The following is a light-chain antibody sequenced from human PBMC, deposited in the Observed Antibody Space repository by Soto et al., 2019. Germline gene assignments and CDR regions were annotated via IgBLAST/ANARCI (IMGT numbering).Light chain of an antibody. V-gene: IGKV3-15*01. Sequence: EIVMTQSPATLSVSPGEGATLSCRASQSVGSDLAWYQQRPGQAPRLLIYGALNRATGFPARFSGSGSGTDFTLTISSLQSEDLAVYFCQQYNNWPLTFGGGTKVEIK. CDR1: QSVGSD. CDR3: QQYNNWPLT. J-gene: IGKJ4*01. CDR2: GAL.